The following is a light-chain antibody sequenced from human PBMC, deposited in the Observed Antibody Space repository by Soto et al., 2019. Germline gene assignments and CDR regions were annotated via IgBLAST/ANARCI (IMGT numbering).Light chain of an antibody. CDR3: QQYGSSPFT. Sequence: ESVLTQSPGTLSVSLGERATLSCRASQSVSNNYLAWYQQKPGQAPRLLIYAASSRATGIPDRFSGSGSGTDFTLTIRRLEPEDFAVYYCQQYGSSPFTFGGGTMVDIK. CDR2: AAS. CDR1: QSVSNNY. J-gene: IGKJ4*01. V-gene: IGKV3-20*01.